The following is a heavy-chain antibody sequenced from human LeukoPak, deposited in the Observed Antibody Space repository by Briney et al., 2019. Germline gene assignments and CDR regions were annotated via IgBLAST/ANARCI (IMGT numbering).Heavy chain of an antibody. CDR3: ASDRAYSPRWYGSEVFDWFDP. J-gene: IGHJ5*02. Sequence: SXXLSLTCTVSGGSISSGSYYWGWIRQPAGKGLEWIGRIYTSGSTNYNPSLKSRITISVDTDKNAYSRKLRHMTAADTDVDYCASDRAYSPRWYGSEVFDWFDPLGHGTLVTVSS. V-gene: IGHV4-61*02. CDR2: IYTSGST. D-gene: IGHD6-19*01. CDR1: GGSISSGSYY.